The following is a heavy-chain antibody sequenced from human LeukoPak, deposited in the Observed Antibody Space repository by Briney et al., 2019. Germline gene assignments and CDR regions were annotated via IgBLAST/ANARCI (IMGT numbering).Heavy chain of an antibody. Sequence: PSETLSLTCTVSGGSISSGDYYWSWIRQPPGKGLEWIGYIYYSGSTYYNPSLKSRVTISVDTSKNQFSLKLSSVTAADTAVYYCARGGVYYDFWSGYYTGYFDYWGQGTPVTVSS. CDR3: ARGGVYYDFWSGYYTGYFDY. CDR1: GGSISSGDYY. J-gene: IGHJ4*02. CDR2: IYYSGST. D-gene: IGHD3-3*01. V-gene: IGHV4-30-4*08.